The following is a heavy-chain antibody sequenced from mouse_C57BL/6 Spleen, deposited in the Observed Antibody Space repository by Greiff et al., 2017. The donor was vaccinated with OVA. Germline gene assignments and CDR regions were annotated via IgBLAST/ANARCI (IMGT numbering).Heavy chain of an antibody. CDR2: IYPGSGNT. Sequence: QVQLKQSGAELVRPGASVKLSCKASGYTFTDYYINWVKQRPGQGLEWIARIYPGSGNTYYNEKFKGKATLTAEKSSSTAYMQLSSLTSEDSAVYFCARRANWSRGGYYFDYWGQGTTLTVSS. V-gene: IGHV1-76*01. D-gene: IGHD4-1*01. J-gene: IGHJ2*01. CDR3: ARRANWSRGGYYFDY. CDR1: GYTFTDYY.